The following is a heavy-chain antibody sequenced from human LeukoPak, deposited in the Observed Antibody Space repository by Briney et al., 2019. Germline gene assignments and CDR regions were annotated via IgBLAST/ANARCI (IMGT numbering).Heavy chain of an antibody. CDR3: ARDWDSRNDYFDP. Sequence: GASVKVSCTASGYSFTAYYMHWVRQVPGQGLEWMGWINPNSGGTNYAQKFQGRVTMTRDTSISTAYMELTSLRSDDTAVYYCARDWDSRNDYFDPWGQGTLVIVSS. V-gene: IGHV1-2*02. D-gene: IGHD1-1*01. CDR1: GYSFTAYY. J-gene: IGHJ4*02. CDR2: INPNSGGT.